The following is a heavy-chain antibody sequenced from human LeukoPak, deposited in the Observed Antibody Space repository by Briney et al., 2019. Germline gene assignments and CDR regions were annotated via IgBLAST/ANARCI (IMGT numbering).Heavy chain of an antibody. V-gene: IGHV4-34*01. CDR3: ARRWNYGRNYYIDV. CDR1: GGSFSNYY. CDR2: INDSGTI. D-gene: IGHD1-7*01. Sequence: PSETLSLTCAVYGGSFSNYYWSWIRQSPGKGLEWIGEINDSGTINYNPSLMSRVTISVDKSKNQFSLKLSSMTAADTAVYYCARRWNYGRNYYIDVWGKGATVSVSS. J-gene: IGHJ6*03.